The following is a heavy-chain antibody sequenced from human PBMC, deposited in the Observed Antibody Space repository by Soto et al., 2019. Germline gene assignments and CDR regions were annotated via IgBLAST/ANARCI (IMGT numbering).Heavy chain of an antibody. CDR2: IYPSDSDT. J-gene: IGHJ5*02. V-gene: IGHV5-51*03. Sequence: GESLKISCKGSGYSFSTSWIGLGRQMSGKGLEWMGTIYPSDSDTRYSPSFQGQVIISADKSTSTAYLQWRSLKASDTAMYYCANRAEYYDSWSGYYGAWGQGTLVTVSS. CDR3: ANRAEYYDSWSGYYGA. D-gene: IGHD3-3*01. CDR1: GYSFSTSW.